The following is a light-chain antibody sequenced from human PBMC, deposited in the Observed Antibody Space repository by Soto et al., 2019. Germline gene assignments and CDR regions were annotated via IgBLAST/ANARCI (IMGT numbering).Light chain of an antibody. Sequence: EILFTQSPGTLSLSPGERATPSCRASQSVSSSYLAWYQQKPGQAPRLLIYGASSRATGIPDRFTGSGSGTDFTLTISRLEPEDFAVFYCHQYGSSPQTFGQGTKVDIK. CDR1: QSVSSSY. CDR2: GAS. J-gene: IGKJ1*01. V-gene: IGKV3-20*01. CDR3: HQYGSSPQT.